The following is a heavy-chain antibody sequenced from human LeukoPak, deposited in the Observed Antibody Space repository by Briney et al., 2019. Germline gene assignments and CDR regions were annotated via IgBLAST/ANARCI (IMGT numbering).Heavy chain of an antibody. CDR2: ISYDGSNK. V-gene: IGHV3-30*04. CDR1: GCTFSSYA. D-gene: IGHD6-13*01. CDR3: ASGSSWYIFDY. J-gene: IGHJ4*02. Sequence: PGRSLRLSCAASGCTFSSYAMHWVRQAPGKGLEWVAVISYDGSNKYYADSVKGRFTISRDNSKNTLYLQMNSLRAEDTAVYYCASGSSWYIFDYWGQGTLVTVSS.